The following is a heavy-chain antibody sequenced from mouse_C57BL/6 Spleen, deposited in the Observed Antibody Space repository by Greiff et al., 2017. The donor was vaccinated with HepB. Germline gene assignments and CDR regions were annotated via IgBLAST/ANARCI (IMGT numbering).Heavy chain of an antibody. CDR1: GYAFSSSW. CDR3: AGGYGNYWFAY. CDR2: IYPGDGDT. D-gene: IGHD2-1*01. J-gene: IGHJ3*01. V-gene: IGHV1-82*01. Sequence: QVHVKQSGPELVKPGASVKISCKASGYAFSSSWMNWVKQRPGKGLEWIGRIYPGDGDTNYNGKFKGKATLTADKSSSTAYMQLSSLTSEDSAVYFCAGGYGNYWFAYWGQGTLVTVSA.